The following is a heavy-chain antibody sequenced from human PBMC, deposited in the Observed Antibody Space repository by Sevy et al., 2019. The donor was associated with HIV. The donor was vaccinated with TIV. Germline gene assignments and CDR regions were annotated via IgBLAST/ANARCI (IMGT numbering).Heavy chain of an antibody. V-gene: IGHV3-30*02. CDR1: GFTFSKSG. CDR3: VKDWSSTWCHYFDY. Sequence: GGSLRLSCVASGFTFSKSGMHWVRQAPGKGLEWVSFMSFDGENVYYGPSVRGRFTISRDNSKSTLYLQMSGLISEDTAMYHCVKDWSSTWCHYFDYWGQGTLVTVSS. CDR2: MSFDGENV. D-gene: IGHD2-8*02. J-gene: IGHJ4*02.